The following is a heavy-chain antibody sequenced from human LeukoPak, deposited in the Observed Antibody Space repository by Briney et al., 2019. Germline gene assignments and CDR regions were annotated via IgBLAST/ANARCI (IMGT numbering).Heavy chain of an antibody. CDR1: GYTFTSSG. D-gene: IGHD6-6*01. CDR2: ISAYNGNT. J-gene: IGHJ5*02. Sequence: ASVKVSCKASGYTFTSSGISWVRQAPGQGLEWMGWISAYNGNTNYAQNLQGRVTMTTDTSTSTAYMELRSLRSDDTAVYYCARASIAAQNWFDPWGQGTLVTVSS. CDR3: ARASIAAQNWFDP. V-gene: IGHV1-18*01.